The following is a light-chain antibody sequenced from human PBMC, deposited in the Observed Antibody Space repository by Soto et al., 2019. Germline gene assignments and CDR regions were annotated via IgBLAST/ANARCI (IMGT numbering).Light chain of an antibody. CDR1: QSVSSSY. V-gene: IGKV3-20*01. J-gene: IGKJ1*01. CDR3: HQYGGSPRT. CDR2: GAS. Sequence: EIVLTQSPGTLSLSPGERATLSCRASQSVSSSYLAWYQQKPGQAPRLLIYGASSRATGIPDRFSGSGSGTDLTLTISRLGPEDFAVYYCHQYGGSPRTLGQGTKLEIK.